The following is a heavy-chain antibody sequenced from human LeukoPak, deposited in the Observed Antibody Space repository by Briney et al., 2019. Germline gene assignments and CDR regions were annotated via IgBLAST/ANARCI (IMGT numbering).Heavy chain of an antibody. CDR2: IYWNDDK. CDR3: AHSSGGYDSNWFDP. J-gene: IGHJ5*02. Sequence: SGPTLVNPTQTLTLTGTFSGFSLSTSGVGVGWIRQPPGKALEWLALIYWNDDKRYSPSLKSRLTITKDTSKNQVVLTMTNMDPVDTATYYCAHSSGGYDSNWFDPWGQGTLVTVSS. V-gene: IGHV2-5*01. CDR1: GFSLSTSGVG. D-gene: IGHD5-12*01.